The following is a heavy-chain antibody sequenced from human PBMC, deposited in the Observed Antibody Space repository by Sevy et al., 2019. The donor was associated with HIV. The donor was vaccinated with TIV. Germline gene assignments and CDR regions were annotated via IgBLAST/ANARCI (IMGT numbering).Heavy chain of an antibody. CDR1: GFTFSSYW. V-gene: IGHV3-7*01. CDR2: IKQDGSEK. J-gene: IGHJ3*02. CDR3: AGDSAVLWFGEEGGDAFDI. Sequence: GGSLRLSCAASGFTFSSYWMSWVRQAPGKGLEWVANIKQDGSEKYYVDSVKGRFTISRYNAKNSLYLQMKSLRAEGTAVYDWAGDSAVLWFGEEGGDAFDIWGQGTMVTVSS. D-gene: IGHD3-10*01.